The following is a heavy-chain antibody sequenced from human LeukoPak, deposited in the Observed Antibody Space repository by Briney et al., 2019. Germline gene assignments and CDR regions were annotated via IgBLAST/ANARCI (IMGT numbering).Heavy chain of an antibody. D-gene: IGHD1-26*01. CDR2: INSDGSST. CDR1: GFTFSSYW. CDR3: ATPRGSGSYLAFDY. Sequence: GGSLRLSCAASGFTFSSYWMHWVRQAPGKGLVWVSRINSDGSSTSYADSVKGRFTISRDDAKNTLYLQMNSLRAEDTAVYYCATPRGSGSYLAFDYWGQGTLVTVSS. J-gene: IGHJ4*02. V-gene: IGHV3-74*01.